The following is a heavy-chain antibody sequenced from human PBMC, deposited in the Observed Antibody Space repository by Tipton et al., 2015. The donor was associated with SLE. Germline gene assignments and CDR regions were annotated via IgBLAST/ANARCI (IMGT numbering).Heavy chain of an antibody. V-gene: IGHV4-61*09. Sequence: TLSLTCTVSGGSISSGNYYWSWIRQPAGKGLEWIGHIYTSGSTNYNPSLKSRVTMSVDTSKNQFSLKLSSVTAADTAVYYCARDGYDILTGHYDGMDVWGQGTTVTVSS. CDR1: GGSISSGNYY. J-gene: IGHJ6*02. CDR3: ARDGYDILTGHYDGMDV. CDR2: IYTSGST. D-gene: IGHD3-9*01.